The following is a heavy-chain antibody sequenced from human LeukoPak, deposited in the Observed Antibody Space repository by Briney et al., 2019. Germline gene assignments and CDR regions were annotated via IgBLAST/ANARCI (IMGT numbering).Heavy chain of an antibody. Sequence: PGGSLRLSCTASGFTFSTYSMNWVRQAPGKGLEWVSSISSSSSHIYYADSVKGRFTISRDNAKNSLYLQMKSLRAEDTAVYYCARGKTSQNIVTRKTYNWFDPWGQGTLVTVSS. CDR2: ISSSSSHI. J-gene: IGHJ5*02. V-gene: IGHV3-21*01. D-gene: IGHD2/OR15-2a*01. CDR1: GFTFSTYS. CDR3: ARGKTSQNIVTRKTYNWFDP.